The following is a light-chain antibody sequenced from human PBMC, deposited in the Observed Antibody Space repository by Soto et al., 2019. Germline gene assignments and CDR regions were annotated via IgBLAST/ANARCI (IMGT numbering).Light chain of an antibody. CDR2: AAS. V-gene: IGKV1-12*01. Sequence: DIQMTQSPSSVSASVGDRVTITCRASQRISTWLAWYQQRPGRAPKLLIYAASSLQSGVPSRFSGSGSRTDFTLTISSLQPEDFATYYCQQTTSFPITLGGGTKVEIK. J-gene: IGKJ4*01. CDR1: QRISTW. CDR3: QQTTSFPIT.